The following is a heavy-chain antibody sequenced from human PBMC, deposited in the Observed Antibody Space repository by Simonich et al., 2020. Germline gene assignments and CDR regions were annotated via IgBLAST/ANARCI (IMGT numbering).Heavy chain of an antibody. J-gene: IGHJ5*02. CDR2: IYYSGST. CDR3: ARDRGLGWFDP. CDR1: GGSISSYY. Sequence: ESGPGLVKPSETLSLTCTVPGGSISSYYWSWIRQPPGKGLEWIGYIYYSGSTNYNPSLKSRVTISVDPSKNQFSLKLSSVTAADTAVYYCARDRGLGWFDPWGQGTLVTVSS. D-gene: IGHD5-12*01. V-gene: IGHV4-59*12.